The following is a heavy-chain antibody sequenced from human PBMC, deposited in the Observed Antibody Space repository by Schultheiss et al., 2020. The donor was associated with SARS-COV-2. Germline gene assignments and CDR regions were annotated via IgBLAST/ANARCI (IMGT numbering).Heavy chain of an antibody. CDR2: IYYSGST. D-gene: IGHD3-3*01. J-gene: IGHJ6*02. V-gene: IGHV4-61*01. CDR3: ARDRGLRFLEWSIYYYYGMDV. CDR1: GYSISSGYY. Sequence: SQTLSLTCAVSGYSISSGYYWGWIRQPPGKGLECIGYIYYSGSTNYNPSLESRVSISVDTSKNQFSLKLSSVTAADTAVYYCARDRGLRFLEWSIYYYYGMDVWGQGTTVTVSS.